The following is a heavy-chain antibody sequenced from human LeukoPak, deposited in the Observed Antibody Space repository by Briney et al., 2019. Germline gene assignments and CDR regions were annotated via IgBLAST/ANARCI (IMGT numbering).Heavy chain of an antibody. J-gene: IGHJ4*02. CDR2: ISGSGGST. D-gene: IGHD3-10*01. Sequence: GGSLRLSCAASGFTFSSYAMSWVRQAPGKGLEWVSAISGSGGSTYYADSVKGRFTISRDNSKNTLYLQMNSLRAEDTAVYYCXXQERITMVRGVIIYWGQGTLVTVSS. CDR1: GFTFSSYA. CDR3: XXQERITMVRGVIIY. V-gene: IGHV3-23*01.